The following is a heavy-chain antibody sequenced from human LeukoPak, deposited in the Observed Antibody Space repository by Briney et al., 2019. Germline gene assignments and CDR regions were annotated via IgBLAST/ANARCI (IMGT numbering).Heavy chain of an antibody. CDR2: IYTSGST. CDR3: GRRLFIDGWYKT. V-gene: IGHV4-61*02. Sequence: PSETLSLTCTVSGGSISSGSYYWSWIRQPAGKGLEWIGRIYTSGSTNYNPSLKSRVTISVDTSKNEVSLKVTSVTAADTAVYFCGRRLFIDGWYKTWGQGTLVSVST. J-gene: IGHJ5*02. D-gene: IGHD6-19*01. CDR1: GGSISSGSYY.